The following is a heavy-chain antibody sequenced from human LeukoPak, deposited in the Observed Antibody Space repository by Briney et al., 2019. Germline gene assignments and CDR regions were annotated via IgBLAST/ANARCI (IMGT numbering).Heavy chain of an antibody. CDR2: IYTSGST. CDR1: SGSFRTYY. D-gene: IGHD3-10*01. CDR3: ARDQVTMVRGVIITSWFDP. Sequence: SETLSLTCTVSSGSFRTYYWSWIRQPAGKGLEWIGRIYTSGSTNYNPSLTSRVTISVDTSKNQFSLKLSSVTAADTAVYYCARDQVTMVRGVIITSWFDPWGQGTLVTVSS. J-gene: IGHJ5*02. V-gene: IGHV4-4*07.